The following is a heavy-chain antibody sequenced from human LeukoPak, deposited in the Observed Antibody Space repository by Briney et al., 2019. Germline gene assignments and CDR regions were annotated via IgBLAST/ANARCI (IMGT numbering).Heavy chain of an antibody. J-gene: IGHJ4*02. CDR1: GGSISSSNYH. V-gene: IGHV4-39*01. CDR3: ARYNSPSGDFDY. D-gene: IGHD6-13*01. Sequence: PSGTLSLTCTVSGGSISSSNYHWGWIRLPPGKGLEWIGSIFYSGTTYYNPSLKSRVTISVDTSKNQFSLKLSSVTAADAAVYYCARYNSPSGDFDYWGQGTLVTVSS. CDR2: IFYSGTT.